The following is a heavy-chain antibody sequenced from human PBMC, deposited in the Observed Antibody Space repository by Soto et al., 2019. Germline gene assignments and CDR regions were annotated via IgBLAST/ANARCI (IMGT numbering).Heavy chain of an antibody. D-gene: IGHD1-1*01. J-gene: IGHJ4*02. V-gene: IGHV3-49*04. CDR3: TKNDDHGPE. CDR2: IRSQAYGGTA. Sequence: GGSLRLSCATSGFTFANYPMSWVRQAPGKGPEWLGFIRSQAYGGTADYAASVEGRFTISRDDSTSIAYLQMNNLKTEDTAVYYCTKNDDHGPEWGQGTLVTVSA. CDR1: GFTFANYP.